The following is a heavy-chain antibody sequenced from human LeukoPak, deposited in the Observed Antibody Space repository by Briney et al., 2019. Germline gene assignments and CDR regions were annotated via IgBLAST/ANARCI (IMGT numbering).Heavy chain of an antibody. Sequence: PGGSLRLSCFASGFPFNDYTLHWVRRGPGKGLEWVSLMNWDGGSTFYADSVKGRFTISRDESKHSLYLRMSSLTTEDTAVYYCVKDLGKVIAAAGTSGFEHWGQGTLVTVSS. J-gene: IGHJ4*02. CDR2: MNWDGGST. D-gene: IGHD6-25*01. V-gene: IGHV3-43*01. CDR1: GFPFNDYT. CDR3: VKDLGKVIAAAGTSGFEH.